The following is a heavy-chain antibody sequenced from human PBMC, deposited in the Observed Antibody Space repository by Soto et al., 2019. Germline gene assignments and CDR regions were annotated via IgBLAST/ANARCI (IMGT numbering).Heavy chain of an antibody. CDR2: SSATGAGT. D-gene: IGHD1-7*01. J-gene: IGHJ4*02. V-gene: IGHV3-23*01. CDR1: GFTFSSYG. CDR3: AKDRRAGGNYGFYSDF. Sequence: EVQLLESGGGLVQPGGSLRLSCAASGFTFSSYGMTWVRQAPGKGLEWVSFSSATGAGTYYADSVKGRLTIYGDNSKNTLYLQMTCLRADDTAVYYCAKDRRAGGNYGFYSDFWGQGALVIVSS.